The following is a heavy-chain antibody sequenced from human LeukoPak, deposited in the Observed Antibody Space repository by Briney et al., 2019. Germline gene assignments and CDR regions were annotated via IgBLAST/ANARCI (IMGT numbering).Heavy chain of an antibody. D-gene: IGHD1-7*01. CDR3: ASGNYAYYY. V-gene: IGHV6-1*01. CDR1: GDSVSSSTAA. CDR2: TYYRSKWHN. J-gene: IGHJ4*02. Sequence: SQTLSLACAISGDSVSSSTAAWTWIRQSPSRGLEGLGRTYYRSKWHNDYAVSVKSRITIGPDTSKNQFSLQLDSVTPEDTAVYYCASGNYAYYYWGQGTLVTVSS.